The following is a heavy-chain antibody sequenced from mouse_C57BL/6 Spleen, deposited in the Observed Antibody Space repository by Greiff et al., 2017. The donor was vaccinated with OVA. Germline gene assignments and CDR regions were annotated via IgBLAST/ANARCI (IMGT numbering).Heavy chain of an antibody. V-gene: IGHV1-55*01. CDR2: IYPGSGST. D-gene: IGHD4-1*01. Sequence: QVQLQQPGAELVKPGASVKMSCKASGYTFTSYWITWVKQRPGQGLEWIGDIYPGSGSTNYNEKFKSKATLTVDTSSSTAYMQLSSLTSEDSAVYYCATNWDGGDYFDYWGQGTTRTVSS. CDR1: GYTFTSYW. CDR3: ATNWDGGDYFDY. J-gene: IGHJ2*01.